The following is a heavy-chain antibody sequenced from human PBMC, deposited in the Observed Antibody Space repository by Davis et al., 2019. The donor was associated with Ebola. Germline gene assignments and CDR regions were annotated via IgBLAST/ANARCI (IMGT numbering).Heavy chain of an antibody. D-gene: IGHD1-14*01. J-gene: IGHJ4*02. CDR3: ARGNPPFWAFDY. V-gene: IGHV1-3*01. CDR2: INAGKGNT. CDR1: GYTFTSYT. Sequence: AASVKVSCKASGYTFTSYTMHWVRQAPGQRLEWMGWINAGKGNTKYSQKFQGRVTITRDTSASTAYMELSSLRSEDTAVYYCARGNPPFWAFDYWGQGTLVTVSS.